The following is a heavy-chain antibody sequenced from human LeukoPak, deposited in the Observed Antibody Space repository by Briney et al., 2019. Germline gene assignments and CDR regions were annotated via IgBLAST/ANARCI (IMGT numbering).Heavy chain of an antibody. J-gene: IGHJ4*02. CDR1: GFTFSSYA. D-gene: IGHD1-26*01. Sequence: XRSLRLSCAASGFTFSSYAMHWVRQAPGKGLEWVAVISYDGSNKYYADSVKGRFTISRDNSKNTLYLQMNSLRAEDTAVYYCARDSHSGSYFDYWGQGTLVTVSS. CDR2: ISYDGSNK. CDR3: ARDSHSGSYFDY. V-gene: IGHV3-30-3*01.